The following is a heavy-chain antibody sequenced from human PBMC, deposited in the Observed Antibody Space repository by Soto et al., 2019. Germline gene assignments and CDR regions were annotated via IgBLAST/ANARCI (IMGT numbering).Heavy chain of an antibody. D-gene: IGHD6-13*01. Sequence: SETLSLPCTVSGGTIGESTYYWGWIRQPPGKGLEWIGYSYYSGSTIYNPSLKSRVTISIDTSKKQFSLNLNSVTAADTAVYYCARGDSSSWYLNWFHPWGQGTLVTVSS. CDR1: GGTIGESTYY. CDR3: ARGDSSSWYLNWFHP. V-gene: IGHV4-61*05. CDR2: SYYSGST. J-gene: IGHJ5*02.